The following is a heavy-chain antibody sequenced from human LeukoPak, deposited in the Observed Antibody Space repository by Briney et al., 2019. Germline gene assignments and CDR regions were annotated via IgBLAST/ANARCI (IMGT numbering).Heavy chain of an antibody. CDR3: ASQTYYDFWSGYYYYYMDV. CDR1: GFTFSSYW. Sequence: PGGSLRLSCEASGFTFSSYWMSWVRQAPGKGLEWVAYIKPDGSEKNYVDSVKGRFTISRDNAKNSVYLQINSLRAEDTAVYYCASQTYYDFWSGYYYYYMDVWGKGTAVTVSS. V-gene: IGHV3-7*01. CDR2: IKPDGSEK. D-gene: IGHD3-3*01. J-gene: IGHJ6*03.